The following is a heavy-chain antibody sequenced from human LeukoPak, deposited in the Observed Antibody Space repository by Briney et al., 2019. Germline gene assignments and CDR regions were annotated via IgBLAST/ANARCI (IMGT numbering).Heavy chain of an antibody. J-gene: IGHJ4*02. D-gene: IGHD6-6*01. V-gene: IGHV1-2*02. Sequence: GASVKVSCKASGYTFTGYYMHWVRQAPGQGLGWMGWINPNSGGTNYAQKFQGRVTMTRDTSISTAYMELSRLRSDDTAVYYCARSLSIAARPADYWGQGTLVTVSS. CDR2: INPNSGGT. CDR1: GYTFTGYY. CDR3: ARSLSIAARPADY.